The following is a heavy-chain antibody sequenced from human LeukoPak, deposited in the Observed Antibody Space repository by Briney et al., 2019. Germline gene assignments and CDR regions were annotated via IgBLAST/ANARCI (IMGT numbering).Heavy chain of an antibody. CDR2: ISSSSSYI. V-gene: IGHV3-21*01. CDR3: ARDGPYDILTGYSGDAFDI. Sequence: GGSVRLSCAASGFTFSSYSMNWVRQAPGKGLEWVSSISSSSSYIYYADSVKGRFTISRDNAKNSLYLQMNSLRAEDTAVYYCARDGPYDILTGYSGDAFDIWGQGTMVTVSS. D-gene: IGHD3-9*01. J-gene: IGHJ3*02. CDR1: GFTFSSYS.